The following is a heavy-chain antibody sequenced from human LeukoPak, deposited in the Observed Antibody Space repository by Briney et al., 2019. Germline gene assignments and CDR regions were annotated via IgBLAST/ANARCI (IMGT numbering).Heavy chain of an antibody. V-gene: IGHV4-31*03. CDR2: IYDNGSP. Sequence: SETLSLTCTVSGDSMSSGDYFWTWIRQHPGKGLEWIGYIYDNGSPYYNPSLKSRVTVSLDTSTKQFSLNLNSVTAADTAVYYCTRDVPRSAGYPDNWGQGTLVTVSS. J-gene: IGHJ4*02. D-gene: IGHD2-15*01. CDR1: GDSMSSGDYF. CDR3: TRDVPRSAGYPDN.